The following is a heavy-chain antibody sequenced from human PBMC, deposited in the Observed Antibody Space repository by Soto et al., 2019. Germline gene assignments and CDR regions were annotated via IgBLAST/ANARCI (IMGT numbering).Heavy chain of an antibody. D-gene: IGHD2-8*01. CDR3: ASSDGPRRSSADY. CDR1: GGTFSSYA. CDR2: IIPIFGTA. Sequence: SVKVSCKASGGTFSSYAISWVRQAPGQGLEWMGGIIPIFGTANYTQKFQGRVTITADESTSTAYMVLSSLRSEDTAVYYCASSDGPRRSSADYWGQGTLVTVSS. V-gene: IGHV1-69*13. J-gene: IGHJ4*02.